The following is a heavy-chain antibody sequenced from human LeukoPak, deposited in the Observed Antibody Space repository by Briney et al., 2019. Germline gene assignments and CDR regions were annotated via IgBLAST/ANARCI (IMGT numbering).Heavy chain of an antibody. V-gene: IGHV3-21*01. CDR2: ISSSSSYI. Sequence: GGSLRLSRAASGFTFSSYSMNWVRQAPGKGLEWVSSISSSSSYIYYADSVKGRFTISRDNAKNSLYLQMNSLRAEDTAVYYCARGLGYSYGPPYYWGQGTLVTVSS. J-gene: IGHJ4*02. CDR1: GFTFSSYS. CDR3: ARGLGYSYGPPYY. D-gene: IGHD5-18*01.